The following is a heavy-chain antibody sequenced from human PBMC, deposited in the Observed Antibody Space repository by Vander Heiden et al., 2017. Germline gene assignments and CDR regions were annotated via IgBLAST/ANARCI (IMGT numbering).Heavy chain of an antibody. D-gene: IGHD6-19*01. Sequence: EVQLVESGGGLVQPGRSLRLSCAASGFTFDAYAMHWVRQAPGKGLEWVSGISWNSGSIGYADSVKGRFTISRDNAKNSLYLQMNSLRAEDTALYYCAKDMGSGWYGGYYFDYWGQGTLVTVSS. CDR3: AKDMGSGWYGGYYFDY. CDR2: ISWNSGSI. J-gene: IGHJ4*02. CDR1: GFTFDAYA. V-gene: IGHV3-9*01.